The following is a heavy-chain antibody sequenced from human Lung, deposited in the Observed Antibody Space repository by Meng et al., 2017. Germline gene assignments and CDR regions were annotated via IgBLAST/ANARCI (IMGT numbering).Heavy chain of an antibody. CDR3: ARESGYFEY. CDR2: IRGDGGSI. V-gene: IGHV3-74*03. J-gene: IGHJ4*02. CDR1: GLTFRSYW. Sequence: VGLVEPGGGVAQPGRSLRRACAASGLTFRSYWMHWVRQAPGKGLVWVSRIRGDGGSIVYADSVKGRFTISRDNAKNTLFLQMNSLRAEDTAVYYCARESGYFEYWGQGILVTVSS.